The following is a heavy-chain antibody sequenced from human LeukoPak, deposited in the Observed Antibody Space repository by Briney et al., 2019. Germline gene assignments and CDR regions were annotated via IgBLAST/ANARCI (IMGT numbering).Heavy chain of an antibody. CDR1: GITFSGSW. CDR3: IRGLVGPSDY. D-gene: IGHD1-26*01. Sequence: PGGSLRLSCAASGITFSGSWMHWVGQAPGKGLVWLSRMNSDGSITNYADSVKGRFTISRDNAKDTLYLQMNSLRVEDTAVYFCIRGLVGPSDYWGQGTLVTVSS. CDR2: MNSDGSIT. V-gene: IGHV3-74*01. J-gene: IGHJ4*02.